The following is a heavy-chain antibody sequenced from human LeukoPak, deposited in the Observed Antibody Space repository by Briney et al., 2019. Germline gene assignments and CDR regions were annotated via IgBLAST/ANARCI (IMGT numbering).Heavy chain of an antibody. CDR2: IYTSGST. Sequence: PSETLSLTCTVSGGSISSSSYYWGWIRQPAGKGLEWIGRIYTSGSTNYNPSLRSRVTISVDTSKNQFSLKLSSVTAADTAVYYCARSTNTLRFLEWCFDYWGQGTLVTVSS. V-gene: IGHV4-61*02. J-gene: IGHJ4*02. CDR1: GGSISSSSYY. D-gene: IGHD3-3*01. CDR3: ARSTNTLRFLEWCFDY.